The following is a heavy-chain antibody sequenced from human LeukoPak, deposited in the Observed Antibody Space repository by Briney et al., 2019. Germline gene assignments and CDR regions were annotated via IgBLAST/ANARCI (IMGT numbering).Heavy chain of an antibody. Sequence: GRFTISRDNAKNSLYLQMNSQRAEDTAVYYCARGPVTRIYFDYWGQGTLVTVSS. J-gene: IGHJ4*02. CDR3: ARGPVTRIYFDY. D-gene: IGHD4-17*01. V-gene: IGHV3-11*06.